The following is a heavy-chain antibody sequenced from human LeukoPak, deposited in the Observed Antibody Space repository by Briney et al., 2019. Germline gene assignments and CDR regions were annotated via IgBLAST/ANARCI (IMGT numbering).Heavy chain of an antibody. V-gene: IGHV3-30*03. CDR2: ISYDGSNK. Sequence: GGSLRLSCAASGFTFSRYGMHWVRQAPGKGLEWGAVISYDGSNKYYADSVKGRFTISRDNSKNTLYLQMNSLRAEDTAVYYCARDYYDSSGYYYFDYWGQGTLVTVSS. J-gene: IGHJ4*02. CDR1: GFTFSRYG. D-gene: IGHD3-22*01. CDR3: ARDYYDSSGYYYFDY.